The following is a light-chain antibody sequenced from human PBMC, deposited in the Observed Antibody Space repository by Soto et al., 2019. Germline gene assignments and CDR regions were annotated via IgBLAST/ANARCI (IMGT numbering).Light chain of an antibody. CDR3: QHRYDTSWW. V-gene: IGKV1-39*01. CDR1: QSLSTN. CDR2: ASS. J-gene: IGKJ1*01. Sequence: DIQMTQSPSSLSASVGDRVTITCRASQSLSTNLNWYQQKPGKAPKLLIYASSSLQTGVPSRFTGSRYGTDFTLTISSLQPEDSATYYCQHRYDTSWWFGQGTKVEIK.